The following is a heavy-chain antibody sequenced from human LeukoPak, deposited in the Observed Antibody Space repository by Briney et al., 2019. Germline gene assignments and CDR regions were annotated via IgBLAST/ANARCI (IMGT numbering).Heavy chain of an antibody. V-gene: IGHV3-15*01. D-gene: IGHD2-15*01. CDR1: GFTFSNAW. CDR2: IKSKTDGGTT. Sequence: GGSLRLSCAASGFTFSNAWMSWVRQAPGKGLEWVGRIKSKTDGGTTEYAAPVKGRFTITRDDSKNTLYLQMSSLKTEGTAVYYCTTQRYCSGGSCSDYWGQGTLVTVSS. CDR3: TTQRYCSGGSCSDY. J-gene: IGHJ4*02.